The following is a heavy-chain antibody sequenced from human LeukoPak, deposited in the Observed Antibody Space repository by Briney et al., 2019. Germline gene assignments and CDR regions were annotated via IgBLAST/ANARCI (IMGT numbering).Heavy chain of an antibody. V-gene: IGHV1-2*06. CDR3: ARGGRGDAYSDY. D-gene: IGHD5-24*01. CDR1: GSSFTGYY. Sequence: ASVKVSCKTSGSSFTGYYLQWVRQAPGQGLEWMGRINPDSGGTNYAQKFQGRVTMTRDTSINTAYLDLKSLRSDDKAVYYCARGGRGDAYSDYWGQGTLVIVSS. J-gene: IGHJ4*02. CDR2: INPDSGGT.